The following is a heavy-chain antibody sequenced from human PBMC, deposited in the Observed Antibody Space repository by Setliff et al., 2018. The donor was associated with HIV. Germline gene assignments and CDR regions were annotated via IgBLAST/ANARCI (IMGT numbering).Heavy chain of an antibody. CDR3: ARVRYYYDSSGYSGAFDI. CDR1: SGSISSYY. V-gene: IGHV4-59*01. Sequence: PSETLSLTCTVSSGSISSYYWTWIRQPPGKGLEWIGYIYYSGSTNYNPSLKSRVTISVDTSKNQFSLKLSSVTAADTAVYYCARVRYYYDSSGYSGAFDIWGQGTMVTVSS. J-gene: IGHJ3*02. CDR2: IYYSGST. D-gene: IGHD3-22*01.